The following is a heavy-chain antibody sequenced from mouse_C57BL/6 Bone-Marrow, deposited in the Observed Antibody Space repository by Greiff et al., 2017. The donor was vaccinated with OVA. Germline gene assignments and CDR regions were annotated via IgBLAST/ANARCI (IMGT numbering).Heavy chain of an antibody. CDR1: GYTFTDYE. V-gene: IGHV1-15*01. D-gene: IGHD2-4*01. CDR2: IDPETGGT. J-gene: IGHJ2*01. Sequence: VQLKQSGAELVRPGASVTLSCKASGYTFTDYEMHWVKQTPVHGLEWIGAIDPETGGTAYNQKFKGKAILTADKSSSTAYMELRSLTSEDSAVYYCTRIRLVYWGQGTTLTVSS. CDR3: TRIRLVY.